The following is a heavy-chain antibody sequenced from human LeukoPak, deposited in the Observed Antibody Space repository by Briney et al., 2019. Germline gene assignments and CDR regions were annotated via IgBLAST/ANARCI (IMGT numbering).Heavy chain of an antibody. J-gene: IGHJ5*02. Sequence: SETLSLTCTVSGGSISSSSYSWGWIRQPPGKGLEWIGSIYYSGSTYYNPSLKSRVTISVDTSKNQFSLKLSSVTAADTAVYYCARARRTYYDSSGLVWFDPWGQGTLVTVSS. CDR2: IYYSGST. CDR3: ARARRTYYDSSGLVWFDP. V-gene: IGHV4-39*07. CDR1: GGSISSSSYS. D-gene: IGHD3-22*01.